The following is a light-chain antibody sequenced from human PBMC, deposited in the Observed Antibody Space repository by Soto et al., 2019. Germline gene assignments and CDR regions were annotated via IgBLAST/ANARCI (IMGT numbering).Light chain of an antibody. V-gene: IGLV2-14*01. CDR3: SSWTSSTTQV. CDR2: EVN. J-gene: IGLJ2*01. CDR1: SSDVGGYNF. Sequence: QSALTQPASVSGSPGQSITISCTGTSSDVGGYNFVSWYQQHPGKAPKLMIFEVNNRPSGVSNRFSGFKSGNTASLTISGLQAEDEADYYCSSWTSSTTQVLGGGTQLTVL.